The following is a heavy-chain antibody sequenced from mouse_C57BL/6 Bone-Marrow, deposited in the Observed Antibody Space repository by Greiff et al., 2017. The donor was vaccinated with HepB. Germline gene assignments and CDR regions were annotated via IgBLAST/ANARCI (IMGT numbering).Heavy chain of an antibody. V-gene: IGHV3-5*01. J-gene: IGHJ1*03. D-gene: IGHD1-1*02. CDR1: GISITTGNYR. CDR3: ARDGGKSCYFDV. Sequence: VQLKESGPGLVKPSQTVFLTCTVTGISITTGNYRWSWIRQFPGNKLEWIGYIYYSGTMTYNPSLTSRTTITRDTPKNQFFLEMNSLTAEDTATYYCARDGGKSCYFDVWGTGTTVTVSS. CDR2: IYYSGTM.